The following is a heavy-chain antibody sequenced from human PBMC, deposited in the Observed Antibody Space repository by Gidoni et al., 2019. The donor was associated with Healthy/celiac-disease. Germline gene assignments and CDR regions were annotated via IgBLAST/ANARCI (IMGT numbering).Heavy chain of an antibody. J-gene: IGHJ2*01. CDR1: GYTFTGYY. CDR3: ARGPIVTVVTARYWYFDL. V-gene: IGHV1-2*02. CDR2: INPNSGGT. Sequence: QVQVVQSGAEVKKPGASVKVSCKASGYTFTGYYMHWVRQAPGQGLEWMGWINPNSGGTNYAQKFQGRVTMTRDTSISTAYMELSRLRSDDTAVYYCARGPIVTVVTARYWYFDLWGRGTLVTVSS. D-gene: IGHD2-15*01.